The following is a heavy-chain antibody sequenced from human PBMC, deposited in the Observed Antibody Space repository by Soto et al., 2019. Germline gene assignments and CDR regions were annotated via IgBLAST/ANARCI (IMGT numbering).Heavy chain of an antibody. J-gene: IGHJ3*02. Sequence: ASVKVSCKASVFTSSGISWVRQAPGQRLEWMGWISTHNGNTIYAQKFQGRVIMTMDTSTTTVYMELRSLRPDDTAVYLCAREGILAIFDAYDMWGQGTMVTVSS. CDR1: VFTSSG. D-gene: IGHD3-10*01. CDR3: AREGILAIFDAYDM. V-gene: IGHV1-18*04. CDR2: ISTHNGNT.